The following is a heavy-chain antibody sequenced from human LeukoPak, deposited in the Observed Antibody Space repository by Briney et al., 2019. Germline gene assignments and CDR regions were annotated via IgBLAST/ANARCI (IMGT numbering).Heavy chain of an antibody. D-gene: IGHD3-10*01. CDR1: GDSISSYH. CDR2: ISYSGGP. V-gene: IGHV4-59*01. CDR3: ARDRHYGSGSFNWFDP. Sequence: SETLSLTCTVSGDSISSYHWSWIRQPPGKGLEWIGYISYSGGPNYNPSHKSRVTISVDTSKNQFSLKLSSVTAADTAVYYCARDRHYGSGSFNWFDPWGQGTLVTVSS. J-gene: IGHJ5*02.